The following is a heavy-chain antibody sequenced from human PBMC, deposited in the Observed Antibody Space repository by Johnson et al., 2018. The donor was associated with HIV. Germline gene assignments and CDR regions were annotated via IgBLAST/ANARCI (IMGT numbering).Heavy chain of an antibody. CDR2: ISYDGSNK. CDR3: ARPRRLFEGHDAFDI. Sequence: VQLVESGGGVVQPGRSLRLSCAASGFTFSSYAMHWVRQAPGKGLEWVAVISYDGSNKNYADSVKGRFTISRDNSKNTLYLQMNSLRAEDTAVYYCARPRRLFEGHDAFDIWGQGTMVTVSS. D-gene: IGHD2-21*01. V-gene: IGHV3-30*04. J-gene: IGHJ3*02. CDR1: GFTFSSYA.